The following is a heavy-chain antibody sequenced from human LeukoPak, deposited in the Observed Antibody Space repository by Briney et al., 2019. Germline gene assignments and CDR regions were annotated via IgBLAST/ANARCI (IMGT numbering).Heavy chain of an antibody. J-gene: IGHJ4*02. Sequence: ASVKVSCKASGYTFTSYYMHWVRQAPGQGLEWMGIINPSGGSTSYAKKFQGRVTMTRDTSTSTVYMELSSLRSEDTAVYYCASAVVAATPGYWGQGTLVTVSS. D-gene: IGHD2-15*01. CDR3: ASAVVAATPGY. CDR1: GYTFTSYY. CDR2: INPSGGST. V-gene: IGHV1-46*01.